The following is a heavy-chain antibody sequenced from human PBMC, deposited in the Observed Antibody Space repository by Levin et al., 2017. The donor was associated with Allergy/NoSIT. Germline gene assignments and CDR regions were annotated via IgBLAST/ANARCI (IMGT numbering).Heavy chain of an antibody. D-gene: IGHD3-10*01. CDR2: IYSGGST. CDR1: GFTVSSNY. J-gene: IGHJ5*02. Sequence: PGGSLRLSCAASGFTVSSNYMSWVRQAPGKGLEWVSVIYSGGSTYYADSVKGRFTISRDNSKNTLYLQMNSLRAEDTAVYYCARDRMVRGGPYWFDPWGQGTLVTVSS. V-gene: IGHV3-66*02. CDR3: ARDRMVRGGPYWFDP.